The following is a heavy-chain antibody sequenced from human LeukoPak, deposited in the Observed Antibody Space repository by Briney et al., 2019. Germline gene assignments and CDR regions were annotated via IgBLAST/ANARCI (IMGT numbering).Heavy chain of an antibody. Sequence: PSETLSLTCTVSGDSINNYYWSWIRQPPGKGLEWIGYIYTSGGTNYNPSLKSRVTISVDTSKNQFSPKLNSVTAADTAVYYCARSRSRAYYGSGKSGYYYYMDAWGKGTTVTVSS. CDR1: GDSINNYY. J-gene: IGHJ6*03. CDR2: IYTSGGT. CDR3: ARSRSRAYYGSGKSGYYYYMDA. V-gene: IGHV4-4*09. D-gene: IGHD3-10*01.